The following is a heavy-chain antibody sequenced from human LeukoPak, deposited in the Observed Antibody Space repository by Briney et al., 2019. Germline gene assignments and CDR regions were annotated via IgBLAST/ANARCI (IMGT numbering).Heavy chain of an antibody. D-gene: IGHD2-15*01. Sequence: SETLSLTCTVSGGSISSYYWSWIRQPPGKGLEWIGHIYYSGSTNYNPSLKSRVTISVDTSKNQFSLKLSSVTAADTAVYYCARHIAGHFDYWGQGTLVTVSS. J-gene: IGHJ4*02. CDR3: ARHIAGHFDY. CDR1: GGSISSYY. CDR2: IYYSGST. V-gene: IGHV4-59*08.